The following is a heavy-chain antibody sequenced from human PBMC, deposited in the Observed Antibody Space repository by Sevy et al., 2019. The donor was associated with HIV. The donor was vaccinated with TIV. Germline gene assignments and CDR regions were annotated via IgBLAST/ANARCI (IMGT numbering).Heavy chain of an antibody. Sequence: GGSLRLSCAVSGFSFDSYGMTWVRQAPGKGLEWVSAISGSGTRTYYADSVKGRFIISRDNSKNTLDLQMNSLRAEDTVIYYGGKGGGGHYDPDEIAYYFYYYNMDVWGKGTTVTVSS. CDR2: ISGSGTRT. CDR3: GKGGGGHYDPDEIAYYFYYYNMDV. D-gene: IGHD3-22*01. CDR1: GFSFDSYG. J-gene: IGHJ6*03. V-gene: IGHV3-23*01.